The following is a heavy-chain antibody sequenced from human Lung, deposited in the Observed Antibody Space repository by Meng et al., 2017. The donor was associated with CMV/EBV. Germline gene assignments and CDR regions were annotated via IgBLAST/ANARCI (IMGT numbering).Heavy chain of an antibody. J-gene: IGHJ4*02. CDR1: DDSISSRSYY. D-gene: IGHD6-6*01. CDR2: IYYSGST. V-gene: IGHV4-39*07. CDR3: ARINIASRRAIDY. Sequence: SETLSLXXTVSDDSISSRSYYWGWIRQPPGKGLEWIGSIYYSGSTYYNPSLKSRVTISVDTSKNQFSLKLSSVTAADTAVYYCARINIASRRAIDYWGQGTLVTVSS.